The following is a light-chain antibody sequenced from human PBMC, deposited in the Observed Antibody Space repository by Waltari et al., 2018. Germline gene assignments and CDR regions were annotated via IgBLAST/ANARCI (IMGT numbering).Light chain of an antibody. CDR1: RIGSKS. Sequence: SYVLTQPPSESVAQGEAARITCGGDRIGSKSVHWYQQKPGQAPTLVIYSDSDRPAGIPERFSGYNSGNTATLTITRVEAGDEAEYYCQVWDGATDQVVFGGGTELTVL. CDR3: QVWDGATDQVV. J-gene: IGLJ2*01. CDR2: SDS. V-gene: IGLV3-21*04.